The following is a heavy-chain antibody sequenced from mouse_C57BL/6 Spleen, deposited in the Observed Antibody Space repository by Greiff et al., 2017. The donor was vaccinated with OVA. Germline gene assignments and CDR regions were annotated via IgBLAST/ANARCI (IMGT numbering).Heavy chain of an antibody. V-gene: IGHV1-26*01. CDR1: GYTFTDYY. J-gene: IGHJ3*01. CDR2: INPNNGGT. CDR3: ASGGPQPPFAY. Sequence: VQLQQSGPELVKPGASVKISCKASGYTFTDYYMNWVKQSHGKSLEWIGDINPNNGGTSYNQKFKDKATLTVDKSSSTAYMELRSLTSEDSAVYYCASGGPQPPFAYWGQGTLVTVSA.